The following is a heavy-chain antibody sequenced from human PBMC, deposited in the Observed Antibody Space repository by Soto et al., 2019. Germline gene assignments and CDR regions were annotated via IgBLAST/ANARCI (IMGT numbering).Heavy chain of an antibody. CDR1: GFTFSDYY. Sequence: QVQLVESGGGLGKPGGSLRLSCAASGFTFSDYYMSWIRQAPGKGLEWVSYISSSGSTIYYADSVKGPFTISRGNAKNSLHLQMNSLGAEDTALYYCARDLTYYDFWSGQPPYNCFVPWGQGTLVTVSS. J-gene: IGHJ5*02. CDR3: ARDLTYYDFWSGQPPYNCFVP. V-gene: IGHV3-11*01. CDR2: ISSSGSTI. D-gene: IGHD3-3*01.